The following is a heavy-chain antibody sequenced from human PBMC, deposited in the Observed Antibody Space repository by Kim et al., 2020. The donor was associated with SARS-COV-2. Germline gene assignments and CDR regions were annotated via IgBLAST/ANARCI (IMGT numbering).Heavy chain of an antibody. CDR2: IIPIFGTA. CDR1: GGTFSSYA. V-gene: IGHV1-69*06. J-gene: IGHJ4*02. Sequence: SVKVSCKASGGTFSSYAISWVRQAPGQGLEWMGGIIPIFGTANYAQKFQGRVTITADKSTSTAYMELSSLRSEDTAVYYCARVGSVTTGVGEDYWGQGTLVTVSS. D-gene: IGHD4-17*01. CDR3: ARVGSVTTGVGEDY.